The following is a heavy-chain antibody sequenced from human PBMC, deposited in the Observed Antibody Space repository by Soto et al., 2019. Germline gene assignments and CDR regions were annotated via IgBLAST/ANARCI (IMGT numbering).Heavy chain of an antibody. CDR1: GGSISSYY. J-gene: IGHJ5*02. CDR3: ARDRGPGYDFWSGYPTRGGFDP. D-gene: IGHD3-3*01. V-gene: IGHV4-59*01. Sequence: PSETLSLTCTVSGGSISSYYWSWIRQPPGKGLEWIGYIYYSGSTNYNPSLKSRVTISVDTSKNQFSLKLSSVTAADTAVYYCARDRGPGYDFWSGYPTRGGFDPWGQGTLVTVSS. CDR2: IYYSGST.